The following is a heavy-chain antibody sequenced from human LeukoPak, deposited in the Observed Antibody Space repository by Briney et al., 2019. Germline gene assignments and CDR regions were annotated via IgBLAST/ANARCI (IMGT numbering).Heavy chain of an antibody. D-gene: IGHD3-9*01. J-gene: IGHJ3*02. CDR1: GFTFSSYG. CDR2: IKQDGSEK. V-gene: IGHV3-7*01. Sequence: PGGSLRLSCAASGFTFSSYGMHWVRQAPGKGLEWVANIKQDGSEKYYVDSVKGRFTISRDNAKNSLYLQMNSLRAEDTAVYYCARDARFDILTPHAFDIWGQGTMVTVSS. CDR3: ARDARFDILTPHAFDI.